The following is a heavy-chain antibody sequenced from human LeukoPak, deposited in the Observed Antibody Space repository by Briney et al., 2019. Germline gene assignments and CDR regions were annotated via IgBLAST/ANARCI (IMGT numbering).Heavy chain of an antibody. V-gene: IGHV3-30*01. CDR3: ARPYYDFWSGYPPYYFDY. Sequence: GGSLRLSCAASGFTFSSYAMHWVRQAPGKGLEWVAVISYDGSNKYYADSVKGRFTISRDNSKNTLYLQMNSLRAEDTAVYYCARPYYDFWSGYPPYYFDYWGQGTLVTVSS. J-gene: IGHJ4*02. CDR2: ISYDGSNK. D-gene: IGHD3-3*01. CDR1: GFTFSSYA.